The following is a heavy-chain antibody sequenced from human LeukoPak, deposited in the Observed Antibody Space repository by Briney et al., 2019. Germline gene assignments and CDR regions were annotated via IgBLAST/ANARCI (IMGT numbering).Heavy chain of an antibody. CDR3: AKASNPYYYDSSGLDY. CDR2: INPNSGNT. J-gene: IGHJ4*02. D-gene: IGHD3-22*01. V-gene: IGHV1-8*01. Sequence: ASVKVSCKASGYTFTSYDINWVRQATGQGLEWMGWINPNSGNTGYAQKFQGRVTMTRDTSISTAYMELSSLRSEDTAVYYCAKASNPYYYDSSGLDYWGQGTLVTVSS. CDR1: GYTFTSYD.